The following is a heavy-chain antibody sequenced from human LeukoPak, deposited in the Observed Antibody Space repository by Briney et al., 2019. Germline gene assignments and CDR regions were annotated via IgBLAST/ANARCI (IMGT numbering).Heavy chain of an antibody. V-gene: IGHV1-24*01. Sequence: ASVKVSCKVSGYTLTELSMHWVRQAPGKGLEWMGGFDPEDGETIYAQKFQGRVTMTEDTSTDTAYMELSSLRSEDTAVYYCAKEAITYYYDSSGYYSENWGQGTLVTVSS. J-gene: IGHJ4*02. D-gene: IGHD3-22*01. CDR2: FDPEDGET. CDR1: GYTLTELS. CDR3: AKEAITYYYDSSGYYSEN.